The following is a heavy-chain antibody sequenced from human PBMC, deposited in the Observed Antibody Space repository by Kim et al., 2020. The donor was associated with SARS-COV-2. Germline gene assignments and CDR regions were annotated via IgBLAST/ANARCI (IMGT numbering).Heavy chain of an antibody. CDR1: GSLSSGGFY. V-gene: IGHV4-61*08. Sequence: SETLSLTCAVSGSLSSGGFYWSWIRQPPGKGLEWIGYIYHTVSTNYNPSLKSRVTISLDTSKSQFSLKLNSVTSDDTDVYFCARGMSCSDTSCYTVTGTPPYDYWDQGTLVTVSS. J-gene: IGHJ4*02. D-gene: IGHD2-2*02. CDR3: ARGMSCSDTSCYTVTGTPPYDY. CDR2: IYHTVST.